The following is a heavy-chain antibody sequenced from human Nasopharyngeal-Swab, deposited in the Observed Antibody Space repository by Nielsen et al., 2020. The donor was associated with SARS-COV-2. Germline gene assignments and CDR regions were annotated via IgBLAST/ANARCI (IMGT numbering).Heavy chain of an antibody. CDR1: GFTVSSNY. D-gene: IGHD3-10*01. CDR2: IYSGGST. V-gene: IGHV3-53*01. Sequence: GGSLRLSCAASGFTVSSNYMRWVRQAPGKGLEWVSVIYSGGSTYYADSVKGRFTISRDNSKNTLYLQMNSLRAEDTAVYYCARDMSLGAGRAYYYYMDVWGKGTTVTVSS. J-gene: IGHJ6*03. CDR3: ARDMSLGAGRAYYYYMDV.